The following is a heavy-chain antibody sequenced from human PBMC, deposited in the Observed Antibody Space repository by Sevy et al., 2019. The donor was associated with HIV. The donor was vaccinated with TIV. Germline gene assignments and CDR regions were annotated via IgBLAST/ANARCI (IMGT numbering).Heavy chain of an antibody. Sequence: GGSLRLSCAASGFTFSSYGMHWVRQAPGKGLEWVAVISYDGSNKYYADSVKGRFTISRDNSKNTLYLQMNSLRAEDTDVYYCAKGMYAVYYGSGSGFYYGMDVWGQGTTVTVSS. CDR3: AKGMYAVYYGSGSGFYYGMDV. D-gene: IGHD3-10*01. V-gene: IGHV3-30*18. J-gene: IGHJ6*02. CDR2: ISYDGSNK. CDR1: GFTFSSYG.